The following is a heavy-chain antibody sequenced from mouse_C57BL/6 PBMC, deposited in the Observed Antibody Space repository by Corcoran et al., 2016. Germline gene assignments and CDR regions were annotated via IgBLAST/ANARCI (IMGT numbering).Heavy chain of an antibody. CDR3: ARGTTVVGNYCDY. CDR1: GYTFTTYG. Sequence: QIQLVQSGPELKKPGETVKISCKASGYTFTTYGMSWVKQAPGKGLKWMGWINTYSGVPTYADDFKGRFAFSLETSASTAYLQINNLKNEDTATYFCARGTTVVGNYCDYWGQGTTLTVSS. J-gene: IGHJ2*01. V-gene: IGHV9-3*01. CDR2: INTYSGVP. D-gene: IGHD1-1*01.